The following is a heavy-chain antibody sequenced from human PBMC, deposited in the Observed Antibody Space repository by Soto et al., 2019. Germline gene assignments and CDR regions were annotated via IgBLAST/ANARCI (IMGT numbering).Heavy chain of an antibody. J-gene: IGHJ3*02. CDR2: ISAYNGNT. V-gene: IGHV1-18*01. CDR1: GYTFTSYG. Sequence: ASVKVSCKASGYTFTSYGISWVRQAPGQWLEWMGWISAYNGNTNYAQKLQGRVTMTTDTSTSTAYMELRSPRSDDTAVYYCARVSGRYDILTGSYPDAFDIWGQGTMVTVSS. D-gene: IGHD3-9*01. CDR3: ARVSGRYDILTGSYPDAFDI.